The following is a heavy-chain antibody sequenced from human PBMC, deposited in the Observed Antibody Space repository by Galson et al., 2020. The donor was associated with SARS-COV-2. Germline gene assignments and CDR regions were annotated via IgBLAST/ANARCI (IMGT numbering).Heavy chain of an antibody. CDR2: ISHSGST. J-gene: IGHJ6*03. CDR1: GGSLSDYS. Sequence: SETLSLTCGVSGGSLSDYSCTWVRQPPRTGLEWIGDISHSGSTNSSPSLKSRVFISVDTYKNQFSLRLRSVTAAGTAVYYCARGGSRAVMVIDDYWFYREVWGKGTTGAV. V-gene: IGHV4-34*01. D-gene: IGHD3-10*01. CDR3: ARGGSRAVMVIDDYWFYREV.